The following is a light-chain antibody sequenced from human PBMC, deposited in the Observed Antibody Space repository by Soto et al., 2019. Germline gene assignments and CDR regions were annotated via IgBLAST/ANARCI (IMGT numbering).Light chain of an antibody. CDR2: GAR. Sequence: EVVLTQSPGTLSLSPGERATLSCRASQSVTISYLAWFQQKPGQAPRLLIYGARSRATGVPDRFSGSGSGTDFSLTISRLEPEDFAVYDCQQYGTSPWPFGQGTKVEIK. CDR1: QSVTISY. V-gene: IGKV3-20*01. CDR3: QQYGTSPWP. J-gene: IGKJ1*01.